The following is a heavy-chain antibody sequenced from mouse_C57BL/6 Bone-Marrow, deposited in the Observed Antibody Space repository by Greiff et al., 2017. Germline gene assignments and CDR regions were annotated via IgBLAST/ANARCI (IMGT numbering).Heavy chain of an antibody. D-gene: IGHD3-1*01. CDR1: GYTFTSYW. J-gene: IGHJ4*01. V-gene: IGHV1-59*01. Sequence: VQLQQPGAELVRPGTSVKLSCKASGYTFTSYWMHWVKQRPGQGLEWIGVIDPSDSYTNYNQKFKGKATLTVDTSSSTAYMQLSSLTSEDSAVXYCARHSSGAMDYWGQGTSVTVSS. CDR2: IDPSDSYT. CDR3: ARHSSGAMDY.